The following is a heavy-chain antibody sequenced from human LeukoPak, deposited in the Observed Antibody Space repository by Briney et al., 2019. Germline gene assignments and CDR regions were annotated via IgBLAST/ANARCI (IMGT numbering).Heavy chain of an antibody. V-gene: IGHV3-23*01. J-gene: IGHJ3*02. D-gene: IGHD4-17*01. CDR2: ISISGGRT. Sequence: PGGSLRPSCAASKFTFSSYAMSWVRQAPGKGLEWVSDISISGGRTYYADSVKGRFTISRDNSKNTVYLQMNSLRVEDTAVYYCARDVPHGDYGAFDIWGQGTMVTVSS. CDR3: ARDVPHGDYGAFDI. CDR1: KFTFSSYA.